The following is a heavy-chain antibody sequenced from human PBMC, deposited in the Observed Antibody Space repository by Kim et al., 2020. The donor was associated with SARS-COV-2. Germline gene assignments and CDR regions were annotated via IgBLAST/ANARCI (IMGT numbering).Heavy chain of an antibody. V-gene: IGHV1-69*13. J-gene: IGHJ4*02. CDR3: AREWYYDSSGYYHYGAFDY. D-gene: IGHD3-22*01. Sequence: SVKVSCKASGGTFSSYAISWVRQAPGQGLEWMGGIIPIFGTANYAQKFQGRVTITADESTSTAHMELSSLRSEDTAVYYCAREWYYDSSGYYHYGAFDYWGQGTLVTVSS. CDR1: GGTFSSYA. CDR2: IIPIFGTA.